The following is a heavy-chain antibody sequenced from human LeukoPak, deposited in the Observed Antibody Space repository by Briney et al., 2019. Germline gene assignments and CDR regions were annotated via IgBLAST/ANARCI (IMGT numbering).Heavy chain of an antibody. CDR3: ARDWNYGGTIDF. CDR1: GFTFSSYW. J-gene: IGHJ4*02. CDR2: INSDGSST. V-gene: IGHV3-74*01. Sequence: GGSLRLSCAASGFTFSSYWMHWVRQAPGKGLVWVSRINSDGSSTSYADSVKGRFTISRDNAKNSLYLQMNSLRADDTAVYYCARDWNYGGTIDFWGQGTLVAVSS. D-gene: IGHD4-23*01.